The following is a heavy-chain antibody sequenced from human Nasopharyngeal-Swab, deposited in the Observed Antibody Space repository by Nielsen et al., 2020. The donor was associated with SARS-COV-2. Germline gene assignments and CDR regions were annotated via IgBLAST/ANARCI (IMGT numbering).Heavy chain of an antibody. CDR3: ARPFSITGTMEDWFDP. D-gene: IGHD1-20*01. CDR2: ISAYNGNT. V-gene: IGHV1-18*01. Sequence: WVRQAPGQGLEWMGWISAYNGNTNYAQKLQGRVTMTTDTSTSTAYMELRSLRSDDTAVYYCARPFSITGTMEDWFDPWGQGTLVTVSS. J-gene: IGHJ5*02.